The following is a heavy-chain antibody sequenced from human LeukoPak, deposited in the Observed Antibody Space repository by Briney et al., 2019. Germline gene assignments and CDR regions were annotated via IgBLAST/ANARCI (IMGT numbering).Heavy chain of an antibody. Sequence: KAGGSLRLSCAASGFTFSSYSMNWVRQAPGKGLEWVSSISSSSGYIYYADSVKGRFTISRDNAKNALYVQMNSLRAEDTAVYYCATDGEYGSGTYFAYWGQGTLVTVSS. V-gene: IGHV3-21*01. D-gene: IGHD3-10*01. J-gene: IGHJ4*02. CDR1: GFTFSSYS. CDR2: ISSSSGYI. CDR3: ATDGEYGSGTYFAY.